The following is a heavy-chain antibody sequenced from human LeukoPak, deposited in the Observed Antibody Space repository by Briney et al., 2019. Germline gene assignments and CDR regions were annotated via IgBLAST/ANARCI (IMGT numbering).Heavy chain of an antibody. D-gene: IGHD6-13*01. CDR3: ARDRRTAAAGTGWFDP. Sequence: ASVKVSCKASGYTFTGYYMHWVRQAPGQGLEWMGWINPNSGGTNYAQKFQGRVTMTRDTSISTAYMELSRLRSDDTAVYYCARDRRTAAAGTGWFDPWGQGTLVTVSS. CDR1: GYTFTGYY. CDR2: INPNSGGT. J-gene: IGHJ5*02. V-gene: IGHV1-2*02.